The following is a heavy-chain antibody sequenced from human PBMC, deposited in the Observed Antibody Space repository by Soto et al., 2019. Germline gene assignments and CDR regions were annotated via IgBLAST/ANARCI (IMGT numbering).Heavy chain of an antibody. CDR2: ISSSSSTI. CDR1: GFTFSSYS. J-gene: IGHJ6*02. Sequence: GGSLRLSCAASGFTFSSYSMNWVRQAPGKGLEWVSYISSSSSTIYYADSVKGRFTISRDNAKNSLYLQMNSLRDEDTAVYYCARGGITGTAXGILTGYCRHYYYGMDVWGQGTTVTVSS. V-gene: IGHV3-48*02. CDR3: ARGGITGTAXGILTGYCRHYYYGMDV. D-gene: IGHD3-9*01.